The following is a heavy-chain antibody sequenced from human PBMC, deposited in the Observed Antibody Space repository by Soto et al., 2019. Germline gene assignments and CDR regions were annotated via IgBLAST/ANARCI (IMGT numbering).Heavy chain of an antibody. J-gene: IGHJ4*02. D-gene: IGHD3-10*01. V-gene: IGHV1-18*01. CDR1: GFAFSTYG. CDR2: ISAYNGNA. Sequence: ASVKVSCKASGFAFSTYGISWVRQAPGQGLEWMGWISAYNGNADYAQKLQDRVTMTADTSTSTAYMELRSLRPDDTAVYYCARDRSKSDYWGQGTLVTVSS. CDR3: ARDRSKSDY.